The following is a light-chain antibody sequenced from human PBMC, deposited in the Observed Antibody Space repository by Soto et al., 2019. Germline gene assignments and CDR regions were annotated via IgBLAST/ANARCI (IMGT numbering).Light chain of an antibody. CDR2: EVS. Sequence: QSVLTQPASVSGSPGQSITISCTGTSSDIGGYNYVSWYQQHPGKAPKLMIYEVSHRPSGVSNRFSGSKSGNTASLTISGLQAEDEADYYCNSYTSSSLYVFGTGTKLTVL. CDR1: SSDIGGYNY. J-gene: IGLJ1*01. V-gene: IGLV2-14*01. CDR3: NSYTSSSLYV.